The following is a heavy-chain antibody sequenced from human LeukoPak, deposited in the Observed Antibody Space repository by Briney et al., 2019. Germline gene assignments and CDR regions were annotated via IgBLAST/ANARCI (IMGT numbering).Heavy chain of an antibody. Sequence: GGSLILSCAASGLTFSNAWMSWVRQAPGKGLEWVGRIKSKTDGGTADYAAPVKGLFTISRDDSKNTLYLQMNSLKTEDTAVYYCTTDSGRLVVTWGQGTLVTVSS. V-gene: IGHV3-15*01. J-gene: IGHJ4*02. CDR2: IKSKTDGGTA. D-gene: IGHD3-22*01. CDR3: TTDSGRLVVT. CDR1: GLTFSNAW.